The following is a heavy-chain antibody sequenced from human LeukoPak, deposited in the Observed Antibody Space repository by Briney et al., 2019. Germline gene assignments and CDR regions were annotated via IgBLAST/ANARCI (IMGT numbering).Heavy chain of an antibody. CDR2: IIPIFGTA. J-gene: IGHJ5*02. D-gene: IGHD3-3*01. CDR1: GGTFSSYA. CDR3: ARASTIFGVVILPFDP. V-gene: IGHV1-69*05. Sequence: GASVKVSCKAFGGTFSSYAISWVRQAPGQGLEWMGGIIPIFGTANYAQKFQGRVTITTDESTSTAYMELSSLRSEDTAVYYCARASTIFGVVILPFDPWGQGTLVTVSS.